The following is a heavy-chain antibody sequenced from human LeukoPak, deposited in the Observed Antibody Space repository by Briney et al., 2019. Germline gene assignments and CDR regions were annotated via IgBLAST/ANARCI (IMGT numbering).Heavy chain of an antibody. D-gene: IGHD3-10*01. V-gene: IGHV3-23*01. CDR2: ISGSGGST. J-gene: IGHJ4*02. CDR3: AKVWFGELLCFDY. CDR1: GFTVSSNY. Sequence: GGSLRLSCAASGFTVSSNYMSWVRQAPGKGLEWVSVISGSGGSTYYADSVKGRFTISRDNSKNTLYLQMNSLRAEDTAVYYCAKVWFGELLCFDYWGQGTLVTVSS.